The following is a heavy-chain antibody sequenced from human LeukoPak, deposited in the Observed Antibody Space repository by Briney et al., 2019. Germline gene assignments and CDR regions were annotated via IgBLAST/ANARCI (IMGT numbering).Heavy chain of an antibody. V-gene: IGHV4-59*02. CDR2: VYYSGTT. J-gene: IGHJ4*02. D-gene: IGHD6-19*01. CDR1: GFTVSSNY. CDR3: ARGTLYSGWSYYFDY. Sequence: NPGGSLRLSCAASGFTVSSNYMSWVRQPPGKALEWIGSVYYSGTTSYNPSLKSRVTISVDMSKNHFSLRLSSVSAADTAMYYCARGTLYSGWSYYFDYWGQGSQVTVSS.